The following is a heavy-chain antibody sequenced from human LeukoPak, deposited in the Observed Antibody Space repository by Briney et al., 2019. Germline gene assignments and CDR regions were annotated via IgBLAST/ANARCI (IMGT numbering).Heavy chain of an antibody. D-gene: IGHD6-13*01. CDR3: ARVPRKQQLVLGGAGWFDP. CDR2: IYYSGST. Sequence: KPSETLSLTCTVSGGSISSYYWSWIRQPPGKGLEWIGYIYYSGSTNYNPSLKSRVTISVDTSKNQFSLKLSSVTAADTAVYYCARVPRKQQLVLGGAGWFDPWGQGTLVTVSS. J-gene: IGHJ5*02. CDR1: GGSISSYY. V-gene: IGHV4-59*01.